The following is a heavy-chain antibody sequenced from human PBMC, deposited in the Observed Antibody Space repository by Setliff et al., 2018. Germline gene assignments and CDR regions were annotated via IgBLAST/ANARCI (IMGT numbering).Heavy chain of an antibody. CDR2: ISSSGSTI. J-gene: IGHJ4*02. Sequence: PGESLKISCAASGFTFSSYAMSWVRQAPGKGLEWVSYISSSGSTIYYADSVKGRFTISRDNAKNSLYLQMNSLRAEDTAVYYCAKGGGFYYYDSSDPFDYWGQGTLVTVSS. CDR1: GFTFSSYA. V-gene: IGHV3-48*04. D-gene: IGHD3-22*01. CDR3: AKGGGFYYYDSSDPFDY.